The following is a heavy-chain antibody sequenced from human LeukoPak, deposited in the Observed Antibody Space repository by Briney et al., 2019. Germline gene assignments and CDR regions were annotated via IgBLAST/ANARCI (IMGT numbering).Heavy chain of an antibody. J-gene: IGHJ3*02. CDR3: ASQRSVGATYAFDI. V-gene: IGHV3-23*01. D-gene: IGHD1-26*01. CDR2: ISGSGGST. Sequence: GGSLRLSCAASGFTFSSYAMSWVRQAPGKGLEWVAAISGSGGSTYYADSVKGRFTISRDNSKNTLYLQMNSLRVEDTAVYYSASQRSVGATYAFDIWGQGTLVTVSS. CDR1: GFTFSSYA.